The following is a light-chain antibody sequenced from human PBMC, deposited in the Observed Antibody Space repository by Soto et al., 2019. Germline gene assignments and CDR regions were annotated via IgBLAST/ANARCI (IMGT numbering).Light chain of an antibody. CDR3: QQSYSTPRT. J-gene: IGKJ1*01. Sequence: DLQMTQSPPSLSASVGDRVTIACRASQSIGTYLNWYQHKPGKAPKLLIYAASSLQRGVPPRFSGSGSGTDFTLTISSLQSEDFATYYCQQSYSTPRTFGQGTKVEIK. CDR1: QSIGTY. CDR2: AAS. V-gene: IGKV1-39*01.